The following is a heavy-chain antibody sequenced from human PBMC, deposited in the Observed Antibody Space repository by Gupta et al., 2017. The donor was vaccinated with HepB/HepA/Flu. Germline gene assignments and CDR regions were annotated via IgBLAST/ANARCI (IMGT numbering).Heavy chain of an antibody. CDR2: IDYSGST. D-gene: IGHD6-19*01. CDR1: GGSISSSSYY. J-gene: IGHJ6*02. Sequence: QLQLQESGPGLVKPSETLSLTCTVSGGSISSSSYYWGWIRQPPGKGLEWIGSIDYSGSTYYNPSLKSRVTISVDTSKNQFSLKLSSVTAADTAVYYCACSGWSLYYYGMDVWGQGTTVTVSS. CDR3: ACSGWSLYYYGMDV. V-gene: IGHV4-39*01.